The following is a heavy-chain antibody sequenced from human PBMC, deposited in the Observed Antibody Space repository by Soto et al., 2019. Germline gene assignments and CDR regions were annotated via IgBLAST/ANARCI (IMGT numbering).Heavy chain of an antibody. CDR2: IYYSGST. CDR1: GGSLRSYY. CDR3: ARTWGSTTDY. D-gene: IGHD3-16*01. J-gene: IGHJ4*02. V-gene: IGHV4-59*01. Sequence: SETLSLTCVVSGGSLRSYYRSWIRQPPGKGLEWIGYIYYSGSTNYNPSLKSRVTISVDTSKNQFSLKLSSVTAADTAVYYCARTWGSTTDYWGRGTLVTVSS.